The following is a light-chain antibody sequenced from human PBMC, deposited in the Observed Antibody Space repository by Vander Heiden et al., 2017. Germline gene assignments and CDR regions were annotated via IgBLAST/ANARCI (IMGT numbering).Light chain of an antibody. J-gene: IGLJ2*01. CDR1: NIRSKS. V-gene: IGLV3-21*02. CDR2: DGG. CDR3: QVWDSSSDHVV. Sequence: SYVLTQPPSVSVAPGQTARITCGGNNIRSKSVYWYQQKPGQAPVLVVDDGGGRPSGIPERFSGSNSENTATLTISRVEAGDEDDYYCQVWDSSSDHVVFGGGTKVTVL.